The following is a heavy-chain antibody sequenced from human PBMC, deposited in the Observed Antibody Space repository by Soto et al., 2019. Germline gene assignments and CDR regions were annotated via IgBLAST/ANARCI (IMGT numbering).Heavy chain of an antibody. CDR2: ISAYNGNT. D-gene: IGHD3-9*01. J-gene: IGHJ4*02. CDR3: ARDRAAYYDILTGYYNDY. Sequence: ASVKVSCKASGYTFTSYGISWVRQAPGQGLEWMGWISAYNGNTNYAQKLQGRVTMTTDTSTSTAYMELRSLRSDDTAVYYCARDRAAYYDILTGYYNDYWGQGTLVTVSS. V-gene: IGHV1-18*01. CDR1: GYTFTSYG.